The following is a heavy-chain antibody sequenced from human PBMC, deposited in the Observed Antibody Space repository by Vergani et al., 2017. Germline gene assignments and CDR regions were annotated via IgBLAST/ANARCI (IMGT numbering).Heavy chain of an antibody. CDR3: ARDQVPAAIRLNVGNYMDV. V-gene: IGHV3-33*01. Sequence: QVQLVESGGGVVQPGRSLRLSCLASGFTFSSYGMHWVRQAPGKGLEWVALIYYDGSNAYYADSVKGRFTISRDNSKNTLYLQMSSLRAEDTAVYYCARDQVPAAIRLNVGNYMDVWGKGTTVIVSS. D-gene: IGHD2-2*02. CDR1: GFTFSSYG. J-gene: IGHJ6*03. CDR2: IYYDGSNA.